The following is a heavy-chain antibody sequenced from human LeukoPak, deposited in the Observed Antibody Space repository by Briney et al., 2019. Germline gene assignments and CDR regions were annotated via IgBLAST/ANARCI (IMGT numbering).Heavy chain of an antibody. CDR1: GFTFSAYE. Sequence: GGSLRLSCAASGFTFSAYEMNWVRQAPGKGLEWVSYIGSSGSTIYYADSVKGRFTISRDNAKNSLYLQMNSLRAEDTAVYYCARESDGHDYWGQGTLVTVSS. CDR3: ARESDGHDY. CDR2: IGSSGSTI. V-gene: IGHV3-48*03. D-gene: IGHD3/OR15-3a*01. J-gene: IGHJ4*02.